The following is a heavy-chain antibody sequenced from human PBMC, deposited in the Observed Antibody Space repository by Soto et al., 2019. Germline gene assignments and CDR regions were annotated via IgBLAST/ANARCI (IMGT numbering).Heavy chain of an antibody. CDR3: ARIVHSNSPGGGIDV. CDR1: GYTFTIYW. V-gene: IGHV5-51*01. J-gene: IGHJ6*02. Sequence: ESLKISCKGSGYTFTIYWIAWVRQIPGKVLEWMGIIYPDDSDTIYSPSFQGQVTISADKSISTAYLQWSSLKASDTAMYFCARIVHSNSPGGGIDVLGQGTTVSVSS. D-gene: IGHD6-13*01. CDR2: IYPDDSDT.